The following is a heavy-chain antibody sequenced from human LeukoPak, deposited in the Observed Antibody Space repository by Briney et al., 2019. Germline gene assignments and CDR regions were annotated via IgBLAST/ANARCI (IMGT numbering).Heavy chain of an antibody. D-gene: IGHD3-10*01. CDR2: IAGSSGYI. Sequence: GGSLRLSCAASGFTFSSYTMNWVRQAPGKGLEWVSSIAGSSGYISYADSVKGRFTISRDNAKKSLYLQMTSLTAEDTAVYYCARGPRYSYGSASYYNGLFDSWGQGTLVTVSS. V-gene: IGHV3-21*01. CDR1: GFTFSSYT. J-gene: IGHJ4*02. CDR3: ARGPRYSYGSASYYNGLFDS.